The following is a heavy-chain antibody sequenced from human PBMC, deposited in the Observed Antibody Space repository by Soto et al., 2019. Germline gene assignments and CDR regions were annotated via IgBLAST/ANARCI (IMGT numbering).Heavy chain of an antibody. J-gene: IGHJ6*02. Sequence: PGGSLRLSCAASGFTFSSYAMSWVRQAPGKGLEWVSAISGSGVSTYYADSVKGRFTISRDNSKNTLYLQMNSLRAEDTAVYYCAKCMVRGDYYYYGMDVWGQGTRVTV. CDR3: AKCMVRGDYYYYGMDV. CDR1: GFTFSSYA. CDR2: ISGSGVST. V-gene: IGHV3-23*01. D-gene: IGHD3-10*01.